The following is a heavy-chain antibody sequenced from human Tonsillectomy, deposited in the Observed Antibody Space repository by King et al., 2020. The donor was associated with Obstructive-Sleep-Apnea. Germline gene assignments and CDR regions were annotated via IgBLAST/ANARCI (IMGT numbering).Heavy chain of an antibody. CDR2: ISRSSSTT. V-gene: IGHV3-48*01. Sequence: VQLVESGGGLVQPGGSLRLSCAASGFTFSSYSMNWVRQAPGKGLEWVSYISRSSSTTYYADSVKGRFTISRDNAKNSLYLQLNSLRAEDTAVYYCARDGSSLAAAGHYDYYGMDVWGQGTTVTVSS. D-gene: IGHD6-13*01. J-gene: IGHJ6*02. CDR3: ARDGSSLAAAGHYDYYGMDV. CDR1: GFTFSSYS.